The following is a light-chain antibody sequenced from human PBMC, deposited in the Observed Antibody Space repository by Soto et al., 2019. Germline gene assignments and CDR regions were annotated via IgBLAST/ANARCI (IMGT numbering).Light chain of an antibody. CDR2: GAS. J-gene: IGKJ1*01. Sequence: EIVMTESPATVSVSPGERDTLSCSASQSVSSNLAWYQQKPGQAPRLLIYGASTRATGIPARFSGSGSGTEFTLTISSLQSEDYAVYYCHQYNNWPPWTFGQGTKVDIK. CDR3: HQYNNWPPWT. V-gene: IGKV3-15*01. CDR1: QSVSSN.